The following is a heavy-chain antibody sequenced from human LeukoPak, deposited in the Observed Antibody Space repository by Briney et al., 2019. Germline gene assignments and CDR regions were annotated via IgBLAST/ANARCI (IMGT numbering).Heavy chain of an antibody. V-gene: IGHV4-30-2*03. CDR3: ASPLMDY. J-gene: IGHJ4*02. CDR1: GGSISSGGYS. Sequence: SQTLSLTCAVSGGSISSGGYSWSWIRQPPGKGLEWIGSIYYSGSTYYNPSLKSRVTISVDTSKNQFSLKLSSVTAADTAVYYCASPLMDYWGQGTLVTVSS. CDR2: IYYSGST.